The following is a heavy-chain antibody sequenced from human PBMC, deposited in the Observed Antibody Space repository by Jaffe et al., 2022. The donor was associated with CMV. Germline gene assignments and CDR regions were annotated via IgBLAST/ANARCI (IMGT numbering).Heavy chain of an antibody. J-gene: IGHJ6*02. D-gene: IGHD2-2*01. CDR3: ARDPRGVVVSARYYYYGMDV. CDR1: GGSISSYY. V-gene: IGHV4-4*07. Sequence: QVQLQESGPGLVKPSETLSLTCTVSGGSISSYYWSWIRQPAGKGLEWIGRIYTSGSTNYNPSLKSRVTMSVDTSKNQFSLKLSSVTAADTAVYYCARDPRGVVVSARYYYYGMDVWGQGTTVTVSS. CDR2: IYTSGST.